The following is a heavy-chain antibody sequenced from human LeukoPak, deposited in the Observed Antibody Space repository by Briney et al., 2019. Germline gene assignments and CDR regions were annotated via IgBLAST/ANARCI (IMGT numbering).Heavy chain of an antibody. CDR2: IYTSGST. CDR1: GDSISGYY. V-gene: IGHV4-4*07. J-gene: IGHJ6*03. D-gene: IGHD6-13*01. CDR3: ARGRIAAAGGYYYYYMDV. Sequence: SETLSLTCTVSGDSISGYYWSWIRQPAGKGLEWIGRIYTSGSTNYNPSLKSRVTISVDTSKNQLSLELSSVTAADTAVYYCARGRIAAAGGYYYYYMDVWGKGTTVTVSS.